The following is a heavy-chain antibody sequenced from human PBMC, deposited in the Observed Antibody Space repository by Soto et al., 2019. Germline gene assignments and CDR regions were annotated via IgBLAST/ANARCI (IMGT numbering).Heavy chain of an antibody. D-gene: IGHD3-10*01. CDR1: GYTFTGHY. CDR2: INPNSVGT. Sequence: ASVKVSCKASGYTFTGHYMHWVRQAPGQGLEWMGWINPNSVGTNYAEKFQGRVTMTRDTSIITAYIELSRLRSDDTAVYYCAREPMVRAAHGFDIWGQGTMVTGSS. CDR3: AREPMVRAAHGFDI. J-gene: IGHJ3*02. V-gene: IGHV1-2*02.